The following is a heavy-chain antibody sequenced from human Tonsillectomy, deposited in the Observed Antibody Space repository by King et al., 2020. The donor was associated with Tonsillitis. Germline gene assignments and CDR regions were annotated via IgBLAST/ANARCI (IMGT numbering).Heavy chain of an antibody. Sequence: VQLVESGGGLVQPGGSLRLSCAASGFTFSSYSMNWVRQAPGKGLEWVSYISSSSSTIYYADSVKGRFTISRDNAKNSLYLQMNSLRAEETAVYYCARGYCSSTSCYRNWFDPWGQGTLVTVSS. J-gene: IGHJ5*02. D-gene: IGHD2-2*02. CDR2: ISSSSSTI. CDR3: ARGYCSSTSCYRNWFDP. V-gene: IGHV3-48*01. CDR1: GFTFSSYS.